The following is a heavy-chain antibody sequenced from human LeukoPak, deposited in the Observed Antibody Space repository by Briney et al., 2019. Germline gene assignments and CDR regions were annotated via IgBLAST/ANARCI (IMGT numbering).Heavy chain of an antibody. J-gene: IGHJ4*02. V-gene: IGHV1-69*05. CDR2: IIPIFGTA. Sequence: SVKVSCKASGGTFSSYAISWVRQAPGQGLEWMGGIIPIFGTANYAQKFKGRVTITTDESTSTAYMELSSLRSEDTAVYYCARDAPVVPWELPTYFDYWGQGTLVTVSS. CDR3: ARDAPVVPWELPTYFDY. D-gene: IGHD1-26*01. CDR1: GGTFSSYA.